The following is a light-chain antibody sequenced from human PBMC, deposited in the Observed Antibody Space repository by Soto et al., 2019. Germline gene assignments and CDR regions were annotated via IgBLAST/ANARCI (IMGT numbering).Light chain of an antibody. V-gene: IGKV1-6*01. Sequence: AIQMTQSPSSLSASVGDRVTITCRASQGIRNDLGWFQQKPGKAPKLLIYAASNLQSGVPSRFSGSGSGTDFTVTISSLQPEDIATYFCQQYENPPYTFGQGTKLEI. J-gene: IGKJ2*01. CDR1: QGIRND. CDR3: QQYENPPYT. CDR2: AAS.